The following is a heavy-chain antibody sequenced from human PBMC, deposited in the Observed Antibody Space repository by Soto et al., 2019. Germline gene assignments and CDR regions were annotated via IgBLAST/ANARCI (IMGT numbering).Heavy chain of an antibody. D-gene: IGHD2-2*01. J-gene: IGHJ4*02. CDR3: AKGRGYCSSTSCYVGSDY. Sequence: GGSLRLSCAASGFTFSSYAMSWVRQAPGKGLEWVSAISGSGGSTYYADSVKGRFTISRDNSKNTLYLQMNSLRAEDTAVYYCAKGRGYCSSTSCYVGSDYWGQGTLVTVAS. CDR2: ISGSGGST. V-gene: IGHV3-23*01. CDR1: GFTFSSYA.